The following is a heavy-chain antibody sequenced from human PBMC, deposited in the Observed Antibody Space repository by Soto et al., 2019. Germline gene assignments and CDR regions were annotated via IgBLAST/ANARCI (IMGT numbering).Heavy chain of an antibody. Sequence: PSETLSLTGTVSGGSINNGYHNCSWVRQPPGKGLESIAYVFYSGTTYYNVFLQGRVTMSVATSNDQFSRTLSSVTAADTAVYYCASYYDSSGATFDYWGQG. CDR1: GGSINNGYHN. CDR2: VFYSGTT. CDR3: ASYYDSSGATFDY. D-gene: IGHD3-22*01. V-gene: IGHV4-30-4*01. J-gene: IGHJ4*02.